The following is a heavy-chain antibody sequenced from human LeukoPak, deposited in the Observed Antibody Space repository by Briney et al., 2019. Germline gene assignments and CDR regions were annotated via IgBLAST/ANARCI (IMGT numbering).Heavy chain of an antibody. CDR2: INPSGGST. CDR3: AREGAPRNPYYDSSGYYSTRPVFFDY. CDR1: GYTFTSYY. J-gene: IGHJ4*02. V-gene: IGHV1-46*01. Sequence: ASVKVSCKASGYTFTSYYMHWVRQAPGQGLEWMGIINPSGGSTSYAQKFQGRVTMTRDTSTSTVYMELSSLRSEDTAVYYCAREGAPRNPYYDSSGYYSTRPVFFDYWGQGTLVTVSS. D-gene: IGHD3-22*01.